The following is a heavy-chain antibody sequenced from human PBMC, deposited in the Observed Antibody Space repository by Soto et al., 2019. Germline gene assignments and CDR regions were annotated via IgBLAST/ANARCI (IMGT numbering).Heavy chain of an antibody. CDR1: GFTFSSYG. D-gene: IGHD6-19*01. V-gene: IGHV3-30*18. CDR3: AKEDTYSSGWGQNYYGMDV. CDR2: ISYDGSNK. Sequence: GGSLRLSCAASGFTFSSYGMHWVRQAPGKGLEWVAVISYDGSNKYYADSVKGRFTISRDNSKNTLYLQMNSLRAEDTAVYYCAKEDTYSSGWGQNYYGMDVWGQGTTVTVSS. J-gene: IGHJ6*02.